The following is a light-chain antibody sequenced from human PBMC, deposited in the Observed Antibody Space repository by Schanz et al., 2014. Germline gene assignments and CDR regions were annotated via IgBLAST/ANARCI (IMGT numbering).Light chain of an antibody. Sequence: QSALTQPASVSGSPGQSITISCTGTSSDVGSYNLVSWYQQHPGKAPKLMICEVSKRPSGVSNRFSGSKSGNTASLTVSGLQAEDEADYYCSSHGGSRVFGGGTKLTVL. CDR2: EVS. V-gene: IGLV2-14*02. CDR3: SSHGGSRV. J-gene: IGLJ3*02. CDR1: SSDVGSYNL.